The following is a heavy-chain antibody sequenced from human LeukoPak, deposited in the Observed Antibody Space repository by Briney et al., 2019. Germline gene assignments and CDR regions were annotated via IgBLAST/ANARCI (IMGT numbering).Heavy chain of an antibody. Sequence: PGGSLRLSCAASGFTFSSYGMHWVRQAPGKGLEWVAFIRYDGSNKYYADSVKGRFTISRDNSKNTLYLQMNSLRAEDTAVYYCAKDPVGFYDSSGYLPSWGQGTLVTVSS. CDR3: AKDPVGFYDSSGYLPS. J-gene: IGHJ5*02. V-gene: IGHV3-30*02. CDR1: GFTFSSYG. D-gene: IGHD3-22*01. CDR2: IRYDGSNK.